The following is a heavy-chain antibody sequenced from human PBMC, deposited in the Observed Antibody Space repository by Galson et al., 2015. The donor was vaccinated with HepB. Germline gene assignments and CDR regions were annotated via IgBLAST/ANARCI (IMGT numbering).Heavy chain of an antibody. D-gene: IGHD2-15*01. Sequence: SLRLSCAASGFTFSSYSMNWVRQAPGKGLEWVSYISSSSSTIYYADSVKGRFTISRDNAKNSLYLQMNSLRAEDTAVYYCARECGVFGGSCYAGDDAFDIWDQGTMVTVSS. CDR2: ISSSSSTI. CDR1: GFTFSSYS. CDR3: ARECGVFGGSCYAGDDAFDI. J-gene: IGHJ3*02. V-gene: IGHV3-48*01.